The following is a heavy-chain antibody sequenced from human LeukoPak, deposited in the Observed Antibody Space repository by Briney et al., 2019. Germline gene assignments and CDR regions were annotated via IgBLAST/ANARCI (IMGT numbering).Heavy chain of an antibody. Sequence: SETLSLTCTVSGGSISSYYWSWIRQPPGKGLEWIGYIYYSGSTNYNPSLKSRVTISVDTSKNQFSLKLSSVTAADTAVYYCASQIDHSSGWFPWGQGTLVTVSS. V-gene: IGHV4-59*08. D-gene: IGHD6-19*01. CDR1: GGSISSYY. J-gene: IGHJ5*02. CDR3: ASQIDHSSGWFP. CDR2: IYYSGST.